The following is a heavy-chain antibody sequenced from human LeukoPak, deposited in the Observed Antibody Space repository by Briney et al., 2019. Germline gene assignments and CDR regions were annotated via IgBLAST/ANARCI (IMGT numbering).Heavy chain of an antibody. D-gene: IGHD2-2*01. CDR1: GGSISSYY. Sequence: SSETLSLTCTVSGGSISSYYWSWIRQPPGKGLEWIGYFYASGSTNYNSSLKSRVTISVDTSKNQFSLNLNSVTAADTAVYYCARQQGDCRSTSCFFDYWGQGALVTVSS. J-gene: IGHJ4*02. V-gene: IGHV4-4*09. CDR2: FYASGST. CDR3: ARQQGDCRSTSCFFDY.